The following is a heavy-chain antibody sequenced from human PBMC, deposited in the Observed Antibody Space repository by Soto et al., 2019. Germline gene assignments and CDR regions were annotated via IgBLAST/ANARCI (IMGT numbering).Heavy chain of an antibody. CDR2: ISGSGGST. J-gene: IGHJ4*02. V-gene: IGHV3-23*01. CDR1: GFTFSSYA. D-gene: IGHD3-22*01. Sequence: PVGSLRLSCAASGFTFSSYAMSWVRQAPGKGLEWVSAISGSGGSTYYADSVKGRFTISRDNSKNTLYLQMNSLRAEDTAVYYCARAYYYDSSGYYYDYWGQGTLVTVSS. CDR3: ARAYYYDSSGYYYDY.